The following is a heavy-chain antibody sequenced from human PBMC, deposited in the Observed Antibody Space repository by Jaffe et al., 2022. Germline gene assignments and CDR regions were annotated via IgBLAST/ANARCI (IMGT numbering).Heavy chain of an antibody. Sequence: QVQLQESGPGLVKPSQTLSLTCTVSGGSISSGSYYWSWIRQPAGQGLEWIGRIHTSGSTHYNPSLKSRVTISTDTSTNQFSLELSSVTAADTAVYYCAKGIGAASGAGWFAPWGQGTLVTVSS. CDR1: GGSISSGSYY. CDR2: IHTSGST. CDR3: AKGIGAASGAGWFAP. V-gene: IGHV4-61*02. J-gene: IGHJ5*02. D-gene: IGHD6-13*01.